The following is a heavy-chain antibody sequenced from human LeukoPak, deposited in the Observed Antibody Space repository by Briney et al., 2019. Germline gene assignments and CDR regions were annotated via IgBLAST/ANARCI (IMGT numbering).Heavy chain of an antibody. CDR3: TMGLELLWFGELFLQGTTQVDY. Sequence: GASVKVSCKASGYTFTSYGISWVRQAPGQGLEWMGWISAYNGNTNYAQKLQGRVTMTTDTSTSTAYMELRSLRSDDTAVYYCTMGLELLWFGELFLQGTTQVDYWGQGTLVTVSS. CDR2: ISAYNGNT. V-gene: IGHV1-18*01. CDR1: GYTFTSYG. J-gene: IGHJ4*02. D-gene: IGHD3-10*01.